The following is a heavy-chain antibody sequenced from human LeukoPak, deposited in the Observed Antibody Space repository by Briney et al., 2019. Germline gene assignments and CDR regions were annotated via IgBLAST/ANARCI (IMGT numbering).Heavy chain of an antibody. D-gene: IGHD3-22*01. Sequence: ASVKVSCKASGYTFTSYDINWVRQATGQGLEWMGWMNPNSGNTGYAQKFQGRVTMTRNTSISTAYMELGSLRSEDTAVYYCARGRSYDSSGYYYEHNWFDPWGQGTLVTVSS. CDR1: GYTFTSYD. CDR2: MNPNSGNT. J-gene: IGHJ5*02. V-gene: IGHV1-8*01. CDR3: ARGRSYDSSGYYYEHNWFDP.